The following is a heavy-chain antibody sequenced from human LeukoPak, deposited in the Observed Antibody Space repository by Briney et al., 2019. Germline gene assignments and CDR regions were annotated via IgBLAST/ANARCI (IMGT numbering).Heavy chain of an antibody. J-gene: IGHJ4*02. CDR3: ARAGVAGIFDY. V-gene: IGHV4-59*08. CDR2: IYYSGST. D-gene: IGHD6-19*01. CDR1: GGSISRYY. Sequence: SETLSLTCTVSGGSISRYYWSWIRQPPGKGLEWIGYIYYSGSTNYNPSLKSRVTISVDTSKNQFSLKLSSVTAADTAVYYCARAGVAGIFDYWGQGTLVTISS.